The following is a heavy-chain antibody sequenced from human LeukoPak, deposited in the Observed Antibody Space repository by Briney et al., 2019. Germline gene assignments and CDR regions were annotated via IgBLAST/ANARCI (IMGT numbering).Heavy chain of an antibody. CDR2: IYYSGST. CDR3: ARSLYGDYGWFDP. V-gene: IGHV4-30-4*01. J-gene: IGHJ5*02. CDR1: GGSISSGGYY. Sequence: SETLSLTCTVSGGSISSGGYYWSWIRQPPGKGLEWIGYIYYSGSTYYNPSLKSRVTISVDTSKNQFSLKLSSVTAADTAVYYCARSLYGDYGWFDPWGQGTLVTVSS. D-gene: IGHD4-17*01.